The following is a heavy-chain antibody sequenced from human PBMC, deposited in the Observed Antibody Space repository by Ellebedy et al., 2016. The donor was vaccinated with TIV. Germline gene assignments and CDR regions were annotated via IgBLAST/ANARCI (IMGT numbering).Heavy chain of an antibody. CDR3: ATDGSYGDYLSPAHAFEI. J-gene: IGHJ3*02. CDR1: GFSFSNYW. CDR2: INQDGREK. Sequence: GGSLRLSCVASGFSFSNYWMSWVRQAPGKGLEWVANINQDGREKYYVDSVKGRFSTSRDNAKNSLYLQMNSLRAEDTAVYYCATDGSYGDYLSPAHAFEIWGQGTMVAVSS. V-gene: IGHV3-7*01. D-gene: IGHD4-17*01.